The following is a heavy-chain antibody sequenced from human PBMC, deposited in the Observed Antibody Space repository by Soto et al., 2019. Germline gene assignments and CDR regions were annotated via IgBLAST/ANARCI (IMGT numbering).Heavy chain of an antibody. CDR1: GFSFSRYS. J-gene: IGHJ5*02. CDR2: LSGSSSSSV. CDR3: ARDTGGFDN. V-gene: IGHV3-48*01. D-gene: IGHD3-16*01. Sequence: VQLLESGGGLVQPGGSLRLSCVASGFSFSRYSMNWVRQAPGKGLDWVAYLSGSSSSSVYYADSVKGRFTISRDNAKNSVYLQMNSVRAEDTGVYYCARDTGGFDNWGQGTLVTVSS.